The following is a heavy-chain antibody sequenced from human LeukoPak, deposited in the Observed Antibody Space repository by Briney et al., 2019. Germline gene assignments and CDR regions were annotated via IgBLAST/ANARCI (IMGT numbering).Heavy chain of an antibody. Sequence: PGGSLRLSCAASGFTFSSYAMSWVRQAPGKGLEWVSAISGSGGSTYYADSVKGRFTISRDNSKNSLYLQMNSLRAEDTAVYYCAKSSGGIQLWYESFDYWGQGTLVTVSS. D-gene: IGHD5-18*01. J-gene: IGHJ4*02. CDR2: ISGSGGST. CDR1: GFTFSSYA. V-gene: IGHV3-23*01. CDR3: AKSSGGIQLWYESFDY.